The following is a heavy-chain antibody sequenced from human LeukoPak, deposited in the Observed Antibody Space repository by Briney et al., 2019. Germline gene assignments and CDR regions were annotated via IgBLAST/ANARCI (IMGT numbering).Heavy chain of an antibody. CDR3: ARSKGAASSGGY. D-gene: IGHD6-13*01. J-gene: IGHJ4*02. Sequence: ASVTVSCTASGYTFTSYGISWVRQAPGRGLEWMGWISGYNGNTNYAQKLQGRVTMTTDTSTTTVYMELRSLRSDDTAVYYCARSKGAASSGGYWGQGTLVTVSS. CDR1: GYTFTSYG. CDR2: ISGYNGNT. V-gene: IGHV1-18*01.